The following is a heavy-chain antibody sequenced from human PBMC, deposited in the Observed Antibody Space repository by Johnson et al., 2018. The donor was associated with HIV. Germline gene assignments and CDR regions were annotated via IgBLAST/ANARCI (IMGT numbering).Heavy chain of an antibody. V-gene: IGHV3-66*01. CDR3: ARIDYSNYEEAFDI. J-gene: IGHJ3*02. CDR1: GFTFDDYG. D-gene: IGHD4-11*01. CDR2: IYSGGST. Sequence: EVQLVESGGGVVRPGGSLRLSCAAFGFTFDDYGMSCVRQAPEKGLEWVSVIYSGGSTYYADSVKGRFTISRDNSKNTLYLQMNSLRAEDTAVYYCARIDYSNYEEAFDIWGQGTMVTVSS.